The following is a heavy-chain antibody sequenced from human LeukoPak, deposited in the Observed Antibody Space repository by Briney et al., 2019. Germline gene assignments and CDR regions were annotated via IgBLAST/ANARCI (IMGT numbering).Heavy chain of an antibody. CDR1: GFTFSSYA. Sequence: GGSLRLSCAASGFTFSSYAMSWVRQAPGKGLEWVSSISSSSSYIYYADSVKGRFTISRDNAKNSLYLQMNSLRAEDTAVYYCARGRFLEWLSRFDPWGQGTLVTVSS. CDR2: ISSSSSYI. J-gene: IGHJ5*02. D-gene: IGHD3-3*01. CDR3: ARGRFLEWLSRFDP. V-gene: IGHV3-21*01.